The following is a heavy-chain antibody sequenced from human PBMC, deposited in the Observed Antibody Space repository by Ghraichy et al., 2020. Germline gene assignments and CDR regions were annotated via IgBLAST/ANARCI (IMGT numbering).Heavy chain of an antibody. CDR1: GFTFSYYS. CDR2: ISSSSSPT. D-gene: IGHD2-15*01. CDR3: ARGDLGYCSGGSCYWFDP. J-gene: IGHJ5*02. Sequence: GESLNISCAASGFTFSYYSMNWVRQAPGKGLEWVSYISSSSSPTYYADSVKGRFTISRDNAKNSLYLQMNSLRAEDTAVYYCARGDLGYCSGGSCYWFDPWGQGTLVTVSS. V-gene: IGHV3-48*01.